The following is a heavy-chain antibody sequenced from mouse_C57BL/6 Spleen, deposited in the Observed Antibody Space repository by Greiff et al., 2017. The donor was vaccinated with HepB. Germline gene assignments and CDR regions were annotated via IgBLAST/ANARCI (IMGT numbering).Heavy chain of an antibody. J-gene: IGHJ4*01. CDR1: GYAFSSSW. CDR3: ARWYGSSLAMDY. CDR2: IYPGDGDT. Sequence: QVKLKQSGPELVKPGASVKISCKASGYAFSSSWMNWVKQRPGKGLEWIGRIYPGDGDTNYTGKFKGKATLTADKFSSTAYMQPSSLTSEDSAVYSCARWYGSSLAMDYWGQGTSVTVSS. V-gene: IGHV1-82*01. D-gene: IGHD1-1*01.